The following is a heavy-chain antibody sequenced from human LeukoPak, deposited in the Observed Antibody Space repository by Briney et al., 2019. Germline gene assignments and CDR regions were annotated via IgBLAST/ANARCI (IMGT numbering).Heavy chain of an antibody. J-gene: IGHJ4*02. CDR2: MNPNSGNT. D-gene: IGHD3-10*01. V-gene: IGHV1-8*02. Sequence: ASVKVSCKASGYTFTGYYMHWVRQAPGQGLEWMGWMNPNSGNTGYAQKFQGRVTMTRNTSISTAYMELSSLRSEDTAVYYCARPHYYGSGSYYYWGQGTLVTVSS. CDR3: ARPHYYGSGSYYY. CDR1: GYTFTGYY.